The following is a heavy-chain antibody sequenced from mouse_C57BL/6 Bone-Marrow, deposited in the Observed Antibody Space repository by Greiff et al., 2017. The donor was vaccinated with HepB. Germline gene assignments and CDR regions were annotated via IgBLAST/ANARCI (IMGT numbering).Heavy chain of an antibody. V-gene: IGHV7-1*01. CDR3: ARDYPLYYAMDY. CDR1: GFTFSDFY. J-gene: IGHJ4*01. D-gene: IGHD6-1*01. Sequence: EVKLVESGGGLVQSGRSLRLSCATSGFTFSDFYMEWVRQAPGKGLEWIAASRNKANDYTTEYSASVKGRFIVSRDTSQSILYLQMNALRAEDTAIYYCARDYPLYYAMDYWGQGPSVTVSS. CDR2: SRNKANDYTT.